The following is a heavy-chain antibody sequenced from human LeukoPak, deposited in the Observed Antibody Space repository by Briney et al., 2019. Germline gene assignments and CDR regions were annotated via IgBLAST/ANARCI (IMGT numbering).Heavy chain of an antibody. D-gene: IGHD3-22*01. CDR1: GGTFSSSA. Sequence: GASVKVSCKASGGTFSSSAISWVRQAPGQGLELMGRIIPIIGIANYPQKFQGRVTITADKSTSTAYMELSTLRSEDTAVYYCAREPTGFYYDSSGYLHAFDIWGQGTMVTVSS. CDR2: IIPIIGIA. V-gene: IGHV1-69*04. J-gene: IGHJ3*02. CDR3: AREPTGFYYDSSGYLHAFDI.